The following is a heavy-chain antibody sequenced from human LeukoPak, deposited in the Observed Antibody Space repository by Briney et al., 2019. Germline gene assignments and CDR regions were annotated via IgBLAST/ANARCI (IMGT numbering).Heavy chain of an antibody. V-gene: IGHV4-34*01. D-gene: IGHD4-17*01. CDR2: INHSGST. J-gene: IGHJ5*02. Sequence: SETLSLTCAVYGGSFSGYYWSWIRQPPGKGLEWIGEINHSGSTNYNPSLKSRVTISVDTSKNQFSLKLSSVTAADTAVYYCARSREDYGDYVAATNWFDPWGQGTLVTVSS. CDR1: GGSFSGYY. CDR3: ARSREDYGDYVAATNWFDP.